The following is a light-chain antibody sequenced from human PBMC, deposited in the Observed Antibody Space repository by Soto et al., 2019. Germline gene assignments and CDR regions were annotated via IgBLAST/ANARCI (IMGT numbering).Light chain of an antibody. J-gene: IGKJ5*01. CDR3: QQRSKWPPIT. CDR1: QSISSC. Sequence: EIVLTQSPATLSLSPGERATLSCRASQSISSCLAWYQQKPGQAPRLLIYDASNRATGIPARFSGSGSGTDFTLTISSLEPEDFAVYYCQQRSKWPPITFGQGTRLEIK. CDR2: DAS. V-gene: IGKV3-11*01.